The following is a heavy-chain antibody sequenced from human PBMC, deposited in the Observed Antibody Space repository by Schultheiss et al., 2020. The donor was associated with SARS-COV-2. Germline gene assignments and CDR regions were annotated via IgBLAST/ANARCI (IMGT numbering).Heavy chain of an antibody. J-gene: IGHJ4*02. CDR3: AKAGDGTGYFDY. V-gene: IGHV3-21*04. CDR1: GFTFSSYS. CDR2: ISSSSSYI. Sequence: GESLKISCAASGFTFSSYSMNWVRQAPGKGLEWVSSISSSSSYIYYADSVKGRFTISRDNSKNTLYLQMNSLRAEDTAVYYCAKAGDGTGYFDYWGQGTLVTVSS. D-gene: IGHD2-8*02.